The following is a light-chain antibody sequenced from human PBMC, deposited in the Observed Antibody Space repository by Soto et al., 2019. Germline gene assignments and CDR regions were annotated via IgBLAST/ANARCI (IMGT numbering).Light chain of an antibody. V-gene: IGKV3-11*01. J-gene: IGKJ5*01. CDR3: QQRFNWPT. CDR2: DAS. Sequence: EIVLTQSPATLSLSPGERATLSCRASQSVSSYLAWYQQKPGQAPRLLIYDASNRATGIPARFSGSGSGTDFTLTSSSLGPEDFAVYYCQQRFNWPTCGQGTQLEIK. CDR1: QSVSSY.